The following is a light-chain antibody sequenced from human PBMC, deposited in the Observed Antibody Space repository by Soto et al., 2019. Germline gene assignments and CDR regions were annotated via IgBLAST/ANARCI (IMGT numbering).Light chain of an antibody. Sequence: IHLSQSPSSLSASFGDGVTITSRASQDITSYLAWYQQKPGKAPNLLIYGASTLQSGVPSRFSGSGSGTDFTLTISSLQAEDFASYYCQQTRAYPSTFGGGTKVDIK. V-gene: IGKV1-9*01. CDR3: QQTRAYPST. CDR2: GAS. J-gene: IGKJ4*01. CDR1: QDITSY.